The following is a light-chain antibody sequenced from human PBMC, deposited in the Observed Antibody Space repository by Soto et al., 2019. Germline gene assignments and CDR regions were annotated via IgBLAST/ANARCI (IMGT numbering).Light chain of an antibody. CDR1: QDISDY. J-gene: IGKJ1*01. Sequence: DIQMTQSPSSLSASLGDRVTITCRASQDISDYLAWYQQKAGSPPNLLISAASTLQSGVPSRFRGSGAGTDFTLTITSLQPEDVATYYCQKYSIAPWTFGQGTRVEIK. V-gene: IGKV1-27*01. CDR3: QKYSIAPWT. CDR2: AAS.